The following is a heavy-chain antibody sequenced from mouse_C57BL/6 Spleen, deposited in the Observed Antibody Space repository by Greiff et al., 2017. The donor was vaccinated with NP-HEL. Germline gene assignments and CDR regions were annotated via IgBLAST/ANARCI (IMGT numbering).Heavy chain of an antibody. J-gene: IGHJ4*01. CDR3: TAYYGYAMDY. CDR2: IRNKANNHAT. Sequence: EVQRVESGGGLVQPGGSMKLSCAASGFTFSDAWMDWVRQSPEQGLEWVAEIRNKANNHATYYAESVKGRFTISRDDSKSRVYLQMNSLRAEDTGIYYCTAYYGYAMDYWGQGTSVTVSS. D-gene: IGHD1-1*01. CDR1: GFTFSDAW. V-gene: IGHV6-6*01.